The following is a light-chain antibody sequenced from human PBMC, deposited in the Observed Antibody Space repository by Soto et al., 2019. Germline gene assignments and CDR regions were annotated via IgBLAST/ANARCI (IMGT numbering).Light chain of an antibody. Sequence: QTVVTQEPSFSVSPGGTVTLTCGLSSGSVSTHSYPSWFQQTPGQAPRTLIYSTNTRSSGVPDRFSGSILGNKAALTITGAQADDESDYYCVLHVGSGIWVFGGGTKLTVL. J-gene: IGLJ3*02. CDR2: STN. CDR3: VLHVGSGIWV. V-gene: IGLV8-61*01. CDR1: SGSVSTHSY.